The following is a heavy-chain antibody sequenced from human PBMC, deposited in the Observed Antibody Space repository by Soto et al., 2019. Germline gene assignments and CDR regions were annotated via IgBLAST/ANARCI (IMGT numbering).Heavy chain of an antibody. Sequence: SETLSLTCTVSGGSISSGGYYWSWIRQHPGKGLEWIGYIYYSGSTYYNPSLKSRVTISVDTSKNQFSLKLSSVTAADTAVYYCARVAGIAAAGPTLNWFDPWGQGTPVTVSS. J-gene: IGHJ5*02. CDR1: GGSISSGGYY. CDR3: ARVAGIAAAGPTLNWFDP. CDR2: IYYSGST. D-gene: IGHD6-13*01. V-gene: IGHV4-31*03.